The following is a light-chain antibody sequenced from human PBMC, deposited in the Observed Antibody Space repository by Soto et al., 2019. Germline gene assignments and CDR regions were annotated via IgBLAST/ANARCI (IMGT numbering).Light chain of an antibody. Sequence: EIVMTQSPATLSGSPGERATLSCRASQSVSGNLAWYQQKPGQAPRLLIYGASTRATGIPARFSGSGSGTEYTLTISSLQSEDFAVYYCQQYNNWPSVTFGQGTRLEIK. CDR3: QQYNNWPSVT. CDR1: QSVSGN. CDR2: GAS. J-gene: IGKJ5*01. V-gene: IGKV3-15*01.